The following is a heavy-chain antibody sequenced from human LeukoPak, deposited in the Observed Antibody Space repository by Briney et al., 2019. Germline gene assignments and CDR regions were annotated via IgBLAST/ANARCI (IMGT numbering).Heavy chain of an antibody. V-gene: IGHV3-53*01. CDR2: IHSDGAT. D-gene: IGHD5-12*01. CDR1: GFTVCSNY. J-gene: IGHJ4*02. Sequence: GGSLSLSCAASGFTVCSNYMSWVRPAPGQGLEWVSVIHSDGATYSEDFVKGRFTICRDSSNNTLYLLMNSLRAEDTAVYYCASTSIIRGYDHDQYYWGQGTLVTVSS. CDR3: ASTSIIRGYDHDQYY.